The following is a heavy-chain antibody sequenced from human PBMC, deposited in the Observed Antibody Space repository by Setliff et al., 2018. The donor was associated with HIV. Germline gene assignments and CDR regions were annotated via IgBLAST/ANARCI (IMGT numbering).Heavy chain of an antibody. CDR2: VYTSGST. CDR1: GGSISSHY. Sequence: PETLSLTCTVSGGSISSHYWSWNRQPAGKGLEWIGHVYTSGSTDYNPSLKSRATISVETSKNQFSLKLSSVTAADTAVYYCARWPPHRSSDYDQEYYFDYWGQGTLVTVSS. D-gene: IGHD3-22*01. J-gene: IGHJ4*02. V-gene: IGHV4-4*07. CDR3: ARWPPHRSSDYDQEYYFDY.